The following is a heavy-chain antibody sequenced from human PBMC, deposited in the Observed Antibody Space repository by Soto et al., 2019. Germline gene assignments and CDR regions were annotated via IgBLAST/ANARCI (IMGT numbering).Heavy chain of an antibody. V-gene: IGHV4-31*03. Sequence: SETLSLTCTVSGGSISSGGYYWSWIRQHPGKGLEWIGYIYYSGSTYYNPSLKSRVTISVDTSKNQFSLKLSSVTAADTAVYYCARDRSGSYYFDYWGQGTLVTVSS. J-gene: IGHJ4*02. CDR2: IYYSGST. CDR3: ARDRSGSYYFDY. CDR1: GGSISSGGYY. D-gene: IGHD1-26*01.